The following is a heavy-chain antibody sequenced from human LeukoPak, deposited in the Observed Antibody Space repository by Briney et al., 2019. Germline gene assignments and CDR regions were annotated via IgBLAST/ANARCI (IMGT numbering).Heavy chain of an antibody. CDR1: GFTFSNYA. V-gene: IGHV3-23*01. Sequence: GGSLRLSCAASGFTFSNYAMSWVRQAPGKGLEWVSTISAGGVSTYYADSVQGRITISRDNSKNALYLQMNSLRAEDTAVYYCARGRDGYNFDYYAMHVWGQGTTVTVSS. CDR2: ISAGGVST. D-gene: IGHD5-24*01. CDR3: ARGRDGYNFDYYAMHV. J-gene: IGHJ6*02.